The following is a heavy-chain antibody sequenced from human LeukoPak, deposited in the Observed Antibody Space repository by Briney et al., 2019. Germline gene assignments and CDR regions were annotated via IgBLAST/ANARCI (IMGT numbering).Heavy chain of an antibody. Sequence: SETLSLTCAVNGGFFSNYYWSWIRQPPGKGPECIGYIYYSGSTDYNPSLKSRVTISVDTSKNQFSLKLSSVTAADTAVYYCATSVGQHYWFFDLWGRGTLVTVSS. CDR1: GGFFSNYY. CDR3: ATSVGQHYWFFDL. J-gene: IGHJ2*01. CDR2: IYYSGST. V-gene: IGHV4-59*01.